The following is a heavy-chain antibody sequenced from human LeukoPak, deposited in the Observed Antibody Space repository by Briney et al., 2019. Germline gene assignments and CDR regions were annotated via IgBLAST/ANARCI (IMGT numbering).Heavy chain of an antibody. CDR2: ISSSSSYI. V-gene: IGHV3-21*01. D-gene: IGHD2-15*01. Sequence: PGRSLRLSCAASGFTFSSYAMNWVRQAPGKGLEWVSSISSSSSYIYYADSVKGRFTISRDNAKNSLYLQMNSLRAEDTAVYYCAREVEGLVVVAAPSQLWGQGTLVTVSS. J-gene: IGHJ4*02. CDR1: GFTFSSYA. CDR3: AREVEGLVVVAAPSQL.